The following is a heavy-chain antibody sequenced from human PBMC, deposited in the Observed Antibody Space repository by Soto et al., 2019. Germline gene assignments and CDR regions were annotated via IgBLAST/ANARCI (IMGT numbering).Heavy chain of an antibody. CDR1: GFTFSSYA. D-gene: IGHD3-3*02. V-gene: IGHV3-64D*06. CDR2: ISSNGGST. CDR3: VVTPIRGPGY. J-gene: IGHJ4*02. Sequence: PGGSLRLSCSASGFTFSSYAMHWVRQAPGKGLEYVSAISSNGGSTYYADSVKGRFTISRDNSKNTLYLQMSSLRAEDAAVYYCVVTPIRGPGYWGQGTLVTVSS.